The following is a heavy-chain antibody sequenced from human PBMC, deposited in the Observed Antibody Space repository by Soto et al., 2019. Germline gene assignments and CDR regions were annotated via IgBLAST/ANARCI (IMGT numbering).Heavy chain of an antibody. CDR2: ITPTSTFI. CDR3: PRARGNDWYEDY. CDR1: GFTFSSYS. J-gene: IGHJ4*02. V-gene: IGHV3-21*06. D-gene: IGHD1-1*01. Sequence: EVQLVESGGGLVKPGGSLRLSCAASGFTFSSYSFNWVRQAPGKGLEWVSIITPTSTFISYADSVRGRFTISRDNAKNSLYLQMDSLGAGDTAVYYCPRARGNDWYEDYWGQGTLVTVSS.